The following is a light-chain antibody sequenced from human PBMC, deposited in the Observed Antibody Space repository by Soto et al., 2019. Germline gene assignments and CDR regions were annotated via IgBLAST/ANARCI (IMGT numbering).Light chain of an antibody. V-gene: IGKV3-11*01. CDR2: DAS. CDR1: QSVSRH. J-gene: IGKJ4*01. Sequence: PWERATLSCRASQSVSRHLAWYQQKPGQAPRLLIYDASNRATGIPARFSGSGSGTDFTLTISSLEPEDFAVYYCQQRNNWPPVTFGGGTQVDIK. CDR3: QQRNNWPPVT.